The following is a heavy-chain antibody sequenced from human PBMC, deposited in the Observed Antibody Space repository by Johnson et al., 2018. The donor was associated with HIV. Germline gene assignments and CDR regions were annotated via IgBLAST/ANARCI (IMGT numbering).Heavy chain of an antibody. CDR3: AKDTREWLRTPDAFDI. V-gene: IGHV3-20*04. J-gene: IGHJ3*02. Sequence: EVQVVESGGGVVQPGGFLRLSCAASGFTFSSYAMHWVRQAPGKGLEWVSCINWNGGSTGYADSVRGRFTISRDNAKNSLYLQMNSLRAEDMAVYYCAKDTREWLRTPDAFDIWGQGTMVTVSS. CDR2: INWNGGST. D-gene: IGHD3-3*01. CDR1: GFTFSSYA.